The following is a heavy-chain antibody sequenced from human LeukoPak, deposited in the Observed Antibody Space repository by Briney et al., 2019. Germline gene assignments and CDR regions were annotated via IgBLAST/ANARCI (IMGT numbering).Heavy chain of an antibody. J-gene: IGHJ6*03. CDR3: ARYSSGWYVRAFTYYYYMDV. CDR1: GYTFTSYG. V-gene: IGHV1-18*01. CDR2: ISAYNGNT. Sequence: ASVKVSCKASGYTFTSYGISWVRQAPGQGLEWMVWISAYNGNTTYAEKLQGRVTMTTDTSTSTAYMELRSLRSDDTAVYYCARYSSGWYVRAFTYYYYMDVWGKGTTVTISS. D-gene: IGHD6-19*01.